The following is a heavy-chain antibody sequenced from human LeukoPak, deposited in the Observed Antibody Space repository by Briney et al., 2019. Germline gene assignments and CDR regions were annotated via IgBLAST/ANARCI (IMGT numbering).Heavy chain of an antibody. V-gene: IGHV3-21*01. D-gene: IGHD5-24*01. Sequence: GGSLRLSCAASGFTFSSYSMNWVRQAPGKGLEWVSSISSSSSYIYYADSVKGRFTISRDDAKNSLYLQMNSLRAEDTAVYYCARGGDGLEDYYYYMDVWGKGTTVTVSS. CDR2: ISSSSSYI. CDR1: GFTFSSYS. J-gene: IGHJ6*03. CDR3: ARGGDGLEDYYYYMDV.